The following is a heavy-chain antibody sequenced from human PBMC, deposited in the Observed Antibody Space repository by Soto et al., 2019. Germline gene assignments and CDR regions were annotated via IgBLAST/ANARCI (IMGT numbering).Heavy chain of an antibody. Sequence: GGSLRLSCAASGFTFSSYAMSWVRQAPGKGLEWVSAISGSGGSTYYADSVKGRFTISRDNSKNTLYLQMNSLRAEDTAVYYCAKSRGFYYYYGMDVWGQGTTVTVSS. CDR3: AKSRGFYYYYGMDV. CDR2: ISGSGGST. J-gene: IGHJ6*02. D-gene: IGHD3-22*01. V-gene: IGHV3-23*01. CDR1: GFTFSSYA.